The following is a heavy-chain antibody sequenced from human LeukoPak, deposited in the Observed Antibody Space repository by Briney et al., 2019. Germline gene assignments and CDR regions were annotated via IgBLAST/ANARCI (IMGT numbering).Heavy chain of an antibody. V-gene: IGHV3-15*01. CDR3: TTDARIQLWLSGYYFDY. Sequence: GGSLRLSCAASRFTFNNAWKTWVRQAPGKGLEWVGRIKSKTDGGTTDYAAPVKGRFTISRDDSKNTLYLQMNSLKTEDTAVYYCTTDARIQLWLSGYYFDYWGQGTLVTVSS. J-gene: IGHJ4*02. D-gene: IGHD5-18*01. CDR2: IKSKTDGGTT. CDR1: RFTFNNAW.